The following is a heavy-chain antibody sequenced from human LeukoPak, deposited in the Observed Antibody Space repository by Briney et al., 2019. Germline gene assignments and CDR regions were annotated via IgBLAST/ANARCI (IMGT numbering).Heavy chain of an antibody. J-gene: IGHJ4*02. CDR1: GGSISSYY. D-gene: IGHD5-18*01. CDR2: IYYSGST. CDR3: ARGLDTAKVGY. V-gene: IGHV4-59*01. Sequence: SETLSLTCTVSGGSISSYYWSWIRQPPGKGLEWIGYIYYSGSTNYNPSLKSRVTISVDTSKNQFSLKLSSVTAADTAVYFCARGLDTAKVGYWGQGTLVTVSS.